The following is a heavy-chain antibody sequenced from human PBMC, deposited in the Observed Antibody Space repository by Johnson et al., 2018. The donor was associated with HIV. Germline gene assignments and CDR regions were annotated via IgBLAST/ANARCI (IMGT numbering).Heavy chain of an antibody. D-gene: IGHD3-9*01. CDR3: ARERFSDMLTCYHGFDG. J-gene: IGHJ3*01. CDR1: GFTFDDYG. CDR2: INWNGGST. V-gene: IGHV3-20*04. Sequence: VQLVESGGSVVRPGGSLRLSCAASGFTFDDYGMSWVRQAPGKGLEWVSGINWNGGSTYYADFVKGRFTISRDNAKKSLYLQMNSLRPEDTAVYYCARERFSDMLTCYHGFDGWGQGTMVTVSS.